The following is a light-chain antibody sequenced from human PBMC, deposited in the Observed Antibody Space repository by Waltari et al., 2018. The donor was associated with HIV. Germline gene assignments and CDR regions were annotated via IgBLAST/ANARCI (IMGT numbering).Light chain of an antibody. V-gene: IGLV3-25*03. Sequence: VLTQPPSASGTPGQRVTISCSGSSSNNGSNYVYWYQQKPGQAPVVRIYKDSNRPSGIPERFSGSSSGKTVTVTIRGVQAEDEADYDCQSADSSDIYEVVFGGGTKLTVL. CDR2: KDS. J-gene: IGLJ2*01. CDR1: SNNGSNY. CDR3: QSADSSDIYEVV.